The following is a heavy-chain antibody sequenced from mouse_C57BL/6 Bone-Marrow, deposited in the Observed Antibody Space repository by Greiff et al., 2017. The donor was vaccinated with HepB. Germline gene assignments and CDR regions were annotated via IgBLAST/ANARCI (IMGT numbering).Heavy chain of an antibody. CDR2: ISSGSSTI. D-gene: IGHD1-1*01. V-gene: IGHV5-17*01. CDR3: ARIVTTVVAPDAMDY. Sequence: VQLKESGGGLVKPGGSLKLSCAASGFTFSDYGMHWVRQAPEKGLEWVAYISSGSSTIYYADTVKGRFTISRDNAKNTLFLQMTSLRSEDTAMYYCARIVTTVVAPDAMDYWGQGTSVTVSS. J-gene: IGHJ4*01. CDR1: GFTFSDYG.